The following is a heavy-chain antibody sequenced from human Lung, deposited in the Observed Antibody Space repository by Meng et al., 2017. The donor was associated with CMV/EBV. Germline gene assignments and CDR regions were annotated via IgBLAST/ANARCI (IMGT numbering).Heavy chain of an antibody. CDR1: GGSISSSSYY. V-gene: IGHV4-39*01. Sequence: GSLRLSCTVSGGSISSSSYYWGWIRQPPGKGLEWIGSIYYSGSTYYNPSLKSRVTISVDTSKNQFSLKLSSVTAADTAVYYCARTSSSGLTPFDPWGQGTLVTVSS. D-gene: IGHD6-19*01. J-gene: IGHJ5*02. CDR3: ARTSSSGLTPFDP. CDR2: IYYSGST.